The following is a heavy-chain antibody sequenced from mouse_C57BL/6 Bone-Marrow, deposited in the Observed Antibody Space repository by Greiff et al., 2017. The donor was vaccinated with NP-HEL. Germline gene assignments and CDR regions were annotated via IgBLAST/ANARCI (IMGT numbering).Heavy chain of an antibody. Sequence: VQLKESGPELVKPGASVKISCKASGYSFTGYYMNWVKQSPEKSLEWIGEINPSTGGTTYNQKFKAKATLTVDKSSSTAYMQLKSLTSEDSAVYYCAREGNYYGFDYWGQGTTLTVSS. CDR2: INPSTGGT. J-gene: IGHJ2*01. V-gene: IGHV1-42*01. CDR3: AREGNYYGFDY. D-gene: IGHD1-1*01. CDR1: GYSFTGYY.